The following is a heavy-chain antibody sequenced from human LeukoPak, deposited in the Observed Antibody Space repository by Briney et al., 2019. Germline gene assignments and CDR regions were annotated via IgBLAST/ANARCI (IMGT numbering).Heavy chain of an antibody. CDR2: MYAGGIT. V-gene: IGHV4-4*07. J-gene: IGHJ4*02. D-gene: IGHD3-10*01. CDR3: AREIRGVPMFYFDY. CDR1: GGSLNNYY. Sequence: SETLSLTCAVSGGSLNNYYWSWIRQSAGQGLEWIGRMYAGGITFYNPSLKSRVTMSLDTSKNSFSLRLSSVTAADTALYYCAREIRGVPMFYFDYWGQGILVNVSS.